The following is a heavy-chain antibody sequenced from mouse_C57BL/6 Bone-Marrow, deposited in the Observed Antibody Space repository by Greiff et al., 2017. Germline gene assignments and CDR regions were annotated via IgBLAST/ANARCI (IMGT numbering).Heavy chain of an antibody. D-gene: IGHD3-1*01. CDR1: GYTFTSYG. CDR3: GRKASSWFAY. Sequence: VQLQQSGAELARPGASVKLSCKASGYTFTSYGISWVKQRTGQGLEWIGEFYPRSGNTYYNEKFKGKATLTADKSSSTAYMELRSLTSEDSAVYFRGRKASSWFAYWGQGTLVTVSA. CDR2: FYPRSGNT. J-gene: IGHJ3*01. V-gene: IGHV1-81*01.